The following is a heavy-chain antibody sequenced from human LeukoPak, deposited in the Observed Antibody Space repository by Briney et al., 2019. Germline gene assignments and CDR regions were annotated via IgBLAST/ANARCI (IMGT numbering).Heavy chain of an antibody. V-gene: IGHV3-9*01. CDR1: GFFFDDYA. CDR2: ISGNGYSI. D-gene: IGHD1-26*01. Sequence: GGSLRLSCAASGFFFDDYAMHWVRHAPGKGLEWVAGISGNGYSIGYADSVKGRFTIPRDNAKNSLHLQMNSLRAEDTAVYYCAKELQVGATGYWGQGTLVTVSS. J-gene: IGHJ4*02. CDR3: AKELQVGATGY.